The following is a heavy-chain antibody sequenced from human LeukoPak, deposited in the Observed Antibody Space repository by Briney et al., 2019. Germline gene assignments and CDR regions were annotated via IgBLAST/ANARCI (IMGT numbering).Heavy chain of an antibody. J-gene: IGHJ3*02. CDR3: ARDLVTVTKGFDI. CDR2: ISYIGRT. Sequence: SETLSLTCAVSDDSLTSHYWNWIRQPPGEGLEWIGYISYIGRTNYNPSLKSRVTISIDTSKKQFSLKLTAVTAADTAVYYCARDLVTVTKGFDIWGQRTMGSVSS. D-gene: IGHD4-17*01. V-gene: IGHV4-59*11. CDR1: DDSLTSHY.